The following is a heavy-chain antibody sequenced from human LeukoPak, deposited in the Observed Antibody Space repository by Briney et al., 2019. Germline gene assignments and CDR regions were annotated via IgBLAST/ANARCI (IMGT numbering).Heavy chain of an antibody. CDR1: GYTFTNYA. J-gene: IGHJ4*02. CDR2: INTNTGNP. V-gene: IGHV7-4-1*02. CDR3: AKDHGSGWYVPYDY. Sequence: GASVKVSCKASGYTFTNYAMNWVRQAPGQGLEWMGWINTNTGNPTYAQGFTGRFVFSLDTSVSTAYLQISSLKAEDTAVYYCAKDHGSGWYVPYDYWGQGTLVTVSS. D-gene: IGHD6-19*01.